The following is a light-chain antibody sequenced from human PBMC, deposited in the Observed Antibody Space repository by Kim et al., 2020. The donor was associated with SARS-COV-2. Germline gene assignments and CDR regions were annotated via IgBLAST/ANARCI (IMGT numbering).Light chain of an antibody. CDR2: KDS. CDR3: QSADSSGTSYV. V-gene: IGLV3-25*03. CDR1: ALPKQY. Sequence: PDQTARITCSGDALPKQYAYWYQQKPGQAPVLVIYKDSERPSGIPERFSGSSSGTTVTLTISGVQAEDEADYYCQSADSSGTSYVFGTGTKVTVL. J-gene: IGLJ1*01.